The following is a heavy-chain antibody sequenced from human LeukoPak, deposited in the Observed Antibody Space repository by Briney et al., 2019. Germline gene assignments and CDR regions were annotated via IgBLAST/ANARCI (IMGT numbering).Heavy chain of an antibody. V-gene: IGHV3-53*01. CDR2: IYSGGGT. D-gene: IGHD3-9*01. J-gene: IGHJ4*02. CDR3: ARGPPTTYFDWEFDY. CDR1: GFTVSSNY. Sequence: GGSLRLSCAASGFTVSSNYTTWVRQAPGKGLEWVSVIYSGGGTYYADSVEGRFTISRDNARNSLYLQMNSLRAEDTAVYYCARGPPTTYFDWEFDYWGQGTLVTVSS.